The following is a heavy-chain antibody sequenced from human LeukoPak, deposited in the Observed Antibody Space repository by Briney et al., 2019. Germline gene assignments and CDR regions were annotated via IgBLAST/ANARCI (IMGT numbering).Heavy chain of an antibody. Sequence: GGSLRLSCAASGFTFSRYSMNWVRQAPGKGLEWVSSISTTSRYIYYADSVRGRFTVTRDNAKNSLSLQMNSLRADDTAVYFCARGNSDYDHDYWGQGTLVTVSS. J-gene: IGHJ4*02. V-gene: IGHV3-21*01. D-gene: IGHD5-12*01. CDR2: ISTTSRYI. CDR1: GFTFSRYS. CDR3: ARGNSDYDHDY.